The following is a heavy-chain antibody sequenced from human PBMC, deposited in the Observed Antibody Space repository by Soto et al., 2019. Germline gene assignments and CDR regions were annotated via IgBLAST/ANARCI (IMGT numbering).Heavy chain of an antibody. CDR1: GGSFSGYY. V-gene: IGHV4-34*01. Sequence: PSETLSLTCAVYGGSFSGYYWSWIRQPPGKGLEWIGEINHSGSTNYNPSLKSRVTISVDTSKNQFSLKLSSVTAADTAVYYCAGRLWFGEFRTFDDWGQGTLVSGSS. CDR3: AGRLWFGEFRTFDD. CDR2: INHSGST. J-gene: IGHJ4*02. D-gene: IGHD3-10*01.